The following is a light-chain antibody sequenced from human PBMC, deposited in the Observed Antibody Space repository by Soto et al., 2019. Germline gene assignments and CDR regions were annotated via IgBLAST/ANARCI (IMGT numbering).Light chain of an antibody. Sequence: GASVTITCRASQNIRNWLAWYQQKPGKAPNLLIYAASSLQSGVPSRFTGSGSETEFTLTISGLQPGDSATYYCQQYNSYSPTFGQGTKVDIK. CDR1: QNIRNW. V-gene: IGKV1-5*01. CDR3: QQYNSYSPT. CDR2: AAS. J-gene: IGKJ1*01.